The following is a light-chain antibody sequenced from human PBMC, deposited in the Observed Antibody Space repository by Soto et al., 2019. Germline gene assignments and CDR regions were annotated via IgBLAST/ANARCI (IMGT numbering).Light chain of an antibody. Sequence: QSALTQPAPVSGSPGQSITISCTGSSSDVGTYDLVSWYQHHPGAAPKLMIYEATRRPSGISNRFSGSKSGNTASLTISGLPAEDEADYYCCSFAGSNSWVFGGGTKVTVL. CDR2: EAT. CDR3: CSFAGSNSWV. V-gene: IGLV2-23*01. J-gene: IGLJ3*02. CDR1: SSDVGTYDL.